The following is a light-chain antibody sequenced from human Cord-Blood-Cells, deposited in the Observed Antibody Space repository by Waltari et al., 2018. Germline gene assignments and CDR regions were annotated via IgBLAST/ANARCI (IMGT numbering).Light chain of an antibody. CDR1: QSLVYSDGNTY. Sequence: DVVMTQSPLSLPVTLGQPASISCRSSQSLVYSDGNTYLNWFQQRPGQSPRRLIYKVCNRDSGVPDRVSGSGSGTDFTLKISRVEAEDVGVYYCMQGTHWPRTFGQGTKVEIK. V-gene: IGKV2-30*01. J-gene: IGKJ1*01. CDR3: MQGTHWPRT. CDR2: KVC.